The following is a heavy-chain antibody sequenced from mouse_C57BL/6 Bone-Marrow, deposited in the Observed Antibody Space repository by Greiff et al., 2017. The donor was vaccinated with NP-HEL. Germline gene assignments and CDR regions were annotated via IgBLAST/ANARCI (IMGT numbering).Heavy chain of an antibody. D-gene: IGHD2-3*01. CDR2: ISNGGGST. J-gene: IGHJ3*01. CDR3: ARHRGYYAPFAY. CDR1: GFTFSDYY. Sequence: EVNVVESGGGLVQPGGSLKLSCAASGFTFSDYYMYWVRQTPEKRLEWVAYISNGGGSTYYPDTVKGRFTISRDNAKNTLYLQMSRLKSEDTAMYYCARHRGYYAPFAYWGQGTLVTVSA. V-gene: IGHV5-12*01.